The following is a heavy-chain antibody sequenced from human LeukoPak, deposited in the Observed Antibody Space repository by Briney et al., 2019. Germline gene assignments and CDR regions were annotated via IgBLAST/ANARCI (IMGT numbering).Heavy chain of an antibody. Sequence: QPGGSLRLSCAASGFTFSSYSLNWVRQAPGKGLEWVSSISSSSSYIYYADSVKGRFSIARDNAKNSPYLQMNRLRAEDTAVYYCAIVSSYCSSTSCTGDYWGQGTLVTVSS. CDR3: AIVSSYCSSTSCTGDY. CDR2: ISSSSSYI. J-gene: IGHJ4*02. D-gene: IGHD2-2*01. V-gene: IGHV3-21*01. CDR1: GFTFSSYS.